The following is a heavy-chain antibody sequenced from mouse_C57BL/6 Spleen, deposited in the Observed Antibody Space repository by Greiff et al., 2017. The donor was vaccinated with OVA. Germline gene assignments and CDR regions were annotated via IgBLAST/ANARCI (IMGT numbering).Heavy chain of an antibody. D-gene: IGHD1-1*02. CDR2: INPSSGYT. CDR1: GYTFTSYW. CDR3: ARGYGGCPPGFAY. Sequence: VQLKQSGAELAKPGASVKMSCKASGYTFTSYWMHWVKQRPGQGLEWIGYINPSSGYTKYNQKFKDKATLTADKSSSTAYMQLSSLTYEDSAVYYCARGYGGCPPGFAYWGQGTLVTVSA. J-gene: IGHJ3*01. V-gene: IGHV1-7*01.